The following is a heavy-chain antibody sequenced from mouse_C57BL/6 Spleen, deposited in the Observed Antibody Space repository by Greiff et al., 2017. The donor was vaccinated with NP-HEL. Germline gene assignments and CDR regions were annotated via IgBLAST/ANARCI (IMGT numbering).Heavy chain of an antibody. J-gene: IGHJ2*01. CDR3: AREDWDDYFDY. D-gene: IGHD4-1*01. V-gene: IGHV1-76*01. CDR2: IYPGSGNT. Sequence: VQLQESGAELVRPGASVKLSCKASGYTFTDYYINWVKQRPGQGLEWIARIYPGSGNTYYNEKFKGKATLTAEKSSSTAYMQLSSLTSEDSAVYFCAREDWDDYFDYWGQGTTLTVSS. CDR1: GYTFTDYY.